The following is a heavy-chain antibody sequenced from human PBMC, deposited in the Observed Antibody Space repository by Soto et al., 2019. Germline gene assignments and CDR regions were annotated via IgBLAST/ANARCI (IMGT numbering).Heavy chain of an antibody. J-gene: IGHJ6*02. Sequence: PGGSLRLSCTASGFTFNSYAMTWVRQAPGKGLEWVAGISGNGRKTSYEDSAKSRFSISRDNPKNTVSLDVTSLRAEDTAKYYCVKDLNYDFWSRYNYYALENWGQGTTVTVSS. CDR3: VKDLNYDFWSRYNYYALEN. D-gene: IGHD3-3*01. CDR1: GFTFNSYA. V-gene: IGHV3-23*01. CDR2: ISGNGRKT.